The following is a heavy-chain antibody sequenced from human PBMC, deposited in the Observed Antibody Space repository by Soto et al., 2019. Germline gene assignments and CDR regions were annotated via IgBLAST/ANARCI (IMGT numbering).Heavy chain of an antibody. Sequence: EVQLVESGGGLVKPGGSLRLSCAASGFTCSNAWMNWVRQAPGKGLEWVGRIKSKTDGGTTDYAAPVKGRFTISRDDSKNTLYLQMNSLKTEDTAVYYCTTAFLEWLTAFDYWGQGTLVTVSS. J-gene: IGHJ4*02. V-gene: IGHV3-15*07. D-gene: IGHD3-3*01. CDR3: TTAFLEWLTAFDY. CDR1: GFTCSNAW. CDR2: IKSKTDGGTT.